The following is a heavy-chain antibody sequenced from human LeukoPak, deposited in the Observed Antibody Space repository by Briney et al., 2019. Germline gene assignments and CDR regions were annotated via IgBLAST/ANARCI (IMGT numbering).Heavy chain of an antibody. CDR1: GYTFSKYG. CDR2: ISGYNAYT. D-gene: IGHD2-2*01. V-gene: IGHV1-18*01. Sequence: ASVKVSCKASGYTFSKYGISWVRQSPGQGLEWMGWISGYNAYTHYAQKLQGRVTMTTDTSTSTAYMELRSLRSDDTAVYYCARDRRLDYQLPADNWGQGTLVTVSS. J-gene: IGHJ4*02. CDR3: ARDRRLDYQLPADN.